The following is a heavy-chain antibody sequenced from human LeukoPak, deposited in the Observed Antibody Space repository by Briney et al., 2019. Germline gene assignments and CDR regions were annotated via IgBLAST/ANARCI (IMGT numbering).Heavy chain of an antibody. Sequence: PSETLSLTCTVSGDSISNKIYYWGWIRQPPGKGLEWIGSLSSSGSVYYNPSLKSRVTVSIDTSKNQFSLRLTSVIAADTAVYYYARHAVVDAYPRYFQHWGQGTLITVSS. J-gene: IGHJ1*01. CDR1: GDSISNKIYY. D-gene: IGHD5-12*01. V-gene: IGHV4-39*01. CDR2: LSSSGSV. CDR3: ARHAVVDAYPRYFQH.